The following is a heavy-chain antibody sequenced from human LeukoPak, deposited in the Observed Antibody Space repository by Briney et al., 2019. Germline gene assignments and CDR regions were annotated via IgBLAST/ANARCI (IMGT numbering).Heavy chain of an antibody. J-gene: IGHJ4*02. D-gene: IGHD3-10*01. V-gene: IGHV3-73*01. CDR3: ATYYYGSGSYYPVFDH. Sequence: GGSLKLSCAASGFAFGDSAMHWVRQASGTGLEWVGRVRGKANSYATAYATSVKGRFTISRDDSKNTAYSQMDSLKTEDTAVYYCATYYYGSGSYYPVFDHWGQGTLVTVSS. CDR1: GFAFGDSA. CDR2: VRGKANSYAT.